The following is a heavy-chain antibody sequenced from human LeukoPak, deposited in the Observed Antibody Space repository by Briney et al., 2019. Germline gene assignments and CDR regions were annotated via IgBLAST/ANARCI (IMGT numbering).Heavy chain of an antibody. CDR2: ISYDGSNK. Sequence: GGSLRLSCAASGFTFSSYAMHWVRQAPGKGLEWVAVISYDGSNKYYADSVKGRLTISRDNSKNTLYLQMNSLRAEDTAVYYCARVSSRRWLQSQHPDYWGQGTLVTVSS. D-gene: IGHD5-24*01. V-gene: IGHV3-30*01. CDR1: GFTFSSYA. CDR3: ARVSSRRWLQSQHPDY. J-gene: IGHJ4*02.